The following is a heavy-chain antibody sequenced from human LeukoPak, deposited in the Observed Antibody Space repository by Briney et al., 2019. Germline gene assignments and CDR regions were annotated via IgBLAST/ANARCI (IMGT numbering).Heavy chain of an antibody. V-gene: IGHV4-30-4*01. CDR3: IVGATYFQH. CDR1: GGSISSGDYY. Sequence: SETLSLTCTVSGGSISSGDYYWSWIRQPPGKGLEWIGYIYYSGSTYYNPCLKSRVTISVDTCKNQFCLKLSSVTAADTAVYYCIVGATYFQHWGQGTLVTVSS. CDR2: IYYSGST. D-gene: IGHD1-26*01. J-gene: IGHJ1*01.